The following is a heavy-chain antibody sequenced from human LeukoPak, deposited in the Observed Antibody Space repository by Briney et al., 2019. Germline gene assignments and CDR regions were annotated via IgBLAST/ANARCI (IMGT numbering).Heavy chain of an antibody. D-gene: IGHD3-22*01. V-gene: IGHV1-24*01. CDR3: ARGSYYYDSSGYYAFDI. J-gene: IGHJ3*02. CDR2: FDPEDGET. CDR1: GYTLTELS. Sequence: EASVKVSCKVSGYTLTELSMHWVRQAPGKGLEWMGGFDPEDGETIYAQKFQGRVTMTEDTSTDTAYMELSSLRSEDTAVYYCARGSYYYDSSGYYAFDIWGQGTMVTVSS.